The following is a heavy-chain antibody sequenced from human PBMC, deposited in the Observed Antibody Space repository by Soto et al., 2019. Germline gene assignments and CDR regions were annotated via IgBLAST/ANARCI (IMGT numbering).Heavy chain of an antibody. V-gene: IGHV3-30*18. CDR3: AKKIADISGKYSIDY. D-gene: IGHD3-22*01. CDR2: ISYDGSNK. J-gene: IGHJ4*02. Sequence: QVQLVESGGGVVQPGRSLRLSCAASGFAFSTYGMHWVRQAPGKGLEWVAVISYDGSNKYYADSVKGRFTISRDNSKNTLYLQMDSLSSEDTAVYYCAKKIADISGKYSIDYSGQGTLVTVSS. CDR1: GFAFSTYG.